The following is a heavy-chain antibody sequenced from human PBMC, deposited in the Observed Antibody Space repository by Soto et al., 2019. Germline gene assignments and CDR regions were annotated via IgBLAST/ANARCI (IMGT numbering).Heavy chain of an antibody. CDR1: GFTFSSYA. CDR3: ARGNFGVVHYYYGMDV. V-gene: IGHV4-34*01. CDR2: INHSGST. Sequence: GSLRLSCAASGFTFSSYAMTWVRQAPGKGLEWIGEINHSGSTNYNPSLKSRVTISVDTSKNQFSLKLSSVTAADTAVYYCARGNFGVVHYYYGMDVWGQGTTVTVSS. J-gene: IGHJ6*02. D-gene: IGHD3-3*01.